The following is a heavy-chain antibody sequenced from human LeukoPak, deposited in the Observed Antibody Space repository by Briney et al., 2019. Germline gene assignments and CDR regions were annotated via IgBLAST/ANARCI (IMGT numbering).Heavy chain of an antibody. CDR3: ARSLFVLMVYAIGY. Sequence: GGSLRLSCAASGFTFSSYWMSWVRQAPGKGLEWVANIKQDGSEKYYVHSVKGRFTISRDNAKNSLYLQMNSLRAEDTAVYYCARSLFVLMVYAIGYWGQGTLVTVSS. J-gene: IGHJ4*02. D-gene: IGHD2-8*01. CDR1: GFTFSSYW. CDR2: IKQDGSEK. V-gene: IGHV3-7*01.